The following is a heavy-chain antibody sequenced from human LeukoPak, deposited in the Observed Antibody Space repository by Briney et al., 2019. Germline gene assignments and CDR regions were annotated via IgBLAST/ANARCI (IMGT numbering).Heavy chain of an antibody. CDR3: ARDLLWFGELLPFGV. CDR2: IVPIFGTA. CDR1: GGTFSSYA. Sequence: RASVKVSCKASGGTFSSYAISWVRQAPGQGLEWMGGIVPIFGTANYAQKFQGRVTITADKSTSTAYMELSSLRSEDTAVYYCARDLLWFGELLPFGVWGKGTTVTISS. J-gene: IGHJ6*04. D-gene: IGHD3-10*01. V-gene: IGHV1-69*06.